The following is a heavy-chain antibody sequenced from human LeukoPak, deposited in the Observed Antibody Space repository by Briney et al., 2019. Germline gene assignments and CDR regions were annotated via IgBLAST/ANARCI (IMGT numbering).Heavy chain of an antibody. CDR1: GGSISNYY. J-gene: IGHJ6*02. Sequence: SETLSLTCTVSGGSISNYYWSWIRQPAGKGLEWIGRFYSSGSYNYNPSLKSRVTMSVDTSKNQFSLRLSSVTAADTAVYYCARLFPATGTPYYYIMDVWGQGTTVTVSS. CDR3: ARLFPATGTPYYYIMDV. CDR2: FYSSGSY. D-gene: IGHD6-13*01. V-gene: IGHV4-4*07.